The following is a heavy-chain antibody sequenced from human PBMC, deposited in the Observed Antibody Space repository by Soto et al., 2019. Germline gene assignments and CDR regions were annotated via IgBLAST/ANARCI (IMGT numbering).Heavy chain of an antibody. Sequence: QVQLVESGGGVVQPGRSLRLSCAASGFTFSSYGMHWVRQAPGKGLEWVAVISYDGSNKYYADSVKGRFTISRDNSKNTLYLQMNSLRAKDTAVYYCAKDRSITTGIAAACTVDYWGQGTLVTVSS. V-gene: IGHV3-30*18. CDR1: GFTFSSYG. J-gene: IGHJ4*02. CDR2: ISYDGSNK. D-gene: IGHD6-13*01. CDR3: AKDRSITTGIAAACTVDY.